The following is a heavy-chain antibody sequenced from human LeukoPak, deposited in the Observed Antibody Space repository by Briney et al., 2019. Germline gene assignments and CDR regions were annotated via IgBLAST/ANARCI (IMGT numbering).Heavy chain of an antibody. CDR2: ISGSGGST. J-gene: IGHJ4*02. CDR1: GFTFSSYA. D-gene: IGHD2-15*01. V-gene: IGHV3-23*01. Sequence: GGSLRLSCAASGFTFSSYAMSWVRGAPGKGLEWVSAISGSGGSTYYADSVKGRFTISRDNSKNTLYLQMNSLRAEDTAVYYCAKEEGYCSGGSCYYFDYWGQGTLVTVSS. CDR3: AKEEGYCSGGSCYYFDY.